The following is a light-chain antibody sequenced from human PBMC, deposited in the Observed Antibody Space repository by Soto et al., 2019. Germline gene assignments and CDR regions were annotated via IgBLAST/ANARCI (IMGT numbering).Light chain of an antibody. CDR2: AAS. Sequence: DIQMTQSPSSLSASVGDRVTITCRASQGIINYLAWYQQKPGKVPKLLIYAASTLQSGVPSRFSGSGSGTDFTLTISSLQPEDVATYYCQKYNSAPHTLGQGTKLEIK. V-gene: IGKV1-27*01. J-gene: IGKJ2*01. CDR3: QKYNSAPHT. CDR1: QGIINY.